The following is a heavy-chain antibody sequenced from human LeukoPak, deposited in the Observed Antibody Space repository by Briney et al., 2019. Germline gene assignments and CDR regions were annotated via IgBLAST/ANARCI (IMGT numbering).Heavy chain of an antibody. V-gene: IGHV3-21*01. J-gene: IGHJ4*02. CDR3: ARDYYGSGSFDY. Sequence: SGGSLRLSCAASGFTLSSYSMNWVRQAPGKGLEWVSSISSSSSYIYYADSVKGRFTISRDNAKNSLYLQMNSLRAEDTAVYYCARDYYGSGSFDYWGQGTLVTVSS. CDR2: ISSSSSYI. D-gene: IGHD3-10*01. CDR1: GFTLSSYS.